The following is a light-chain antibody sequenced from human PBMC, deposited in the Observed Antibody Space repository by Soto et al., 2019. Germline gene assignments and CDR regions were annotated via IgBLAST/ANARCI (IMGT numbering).Light chain of an antibody. CDR1: QSVSSNF. V-gene: IGKV3-20*01. J-gene: IGKJ4*01. CDR3: QQYGTSPQLT. CDR2: AAS. Sequence: EIVLTQSPGTLSLSPGERAALSCRASQSVSSNFVAWYQQKPGQAPRLLIYAASRRAPGIPDRFSGSGSGTDFTIISSRLEPEDFAVYYCQQYGTSPQLTFGGGTRVESK.